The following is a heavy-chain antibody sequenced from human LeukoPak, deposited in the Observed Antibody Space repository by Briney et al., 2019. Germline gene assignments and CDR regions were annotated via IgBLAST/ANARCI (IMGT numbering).Heavy chain of an antibody. CDR1: GFTFSSYA. CDR2: IWCDGSNK. CDR3: ARDEQQPPYYYGMDV. J-gene: IGHJ6*02. V-gene: IGHV3-33*08. D-gene: IGHD6-13*01. Sequence: GGSLRLSCAASGFTFSSYAMHWVRQAPGKGLEWVAVIWCDGSNKYYADSVKGRFTISRDNSKNTLYLQMNSLRAEDTAVYYCARDEQQPPYYYGMDVWGQGTTVTVSS.